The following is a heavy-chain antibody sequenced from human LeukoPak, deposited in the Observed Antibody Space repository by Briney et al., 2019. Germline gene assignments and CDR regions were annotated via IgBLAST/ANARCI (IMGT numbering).Heavy chain of an antibody. D-gene: IGHD5/OR15-5a*01. CDR1: GYTFTGYY. CDR2: INPNNGVT. Sequence: ASVKVSCKASGYTFTGYYMHWVRQAPGQGLEWMGWINPNNGVTNYAQNFQGRVTMTRDTPISTLYMDLSRLRSDDTAVYFCARGGVYTDSWGQGTLVTVSS. CDR3: ARGGVYTDS. V-gene: IGHV1-2*02. J-gene: IGHJ5*01.